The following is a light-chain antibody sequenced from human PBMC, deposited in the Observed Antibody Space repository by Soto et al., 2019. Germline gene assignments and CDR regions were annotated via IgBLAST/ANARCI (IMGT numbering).Light chain of an antibody. J-gene: IGLJ2*01. CDR3: QSYDDSLSAWV. Sequence: QSVLTQPPSVSGAPGQRVTISCTGSSSNIGARYNVHWYQQLPGTAPNLLIYGNSNRPSGVPDRFSGSKSGTSASLAITGLQAEDEADYYCQSYDDSLSAWVFGGGTQLTVL. CDR2: GNS. CDR1: SSNIGARYN. V-gene: IGLV1-40*01.